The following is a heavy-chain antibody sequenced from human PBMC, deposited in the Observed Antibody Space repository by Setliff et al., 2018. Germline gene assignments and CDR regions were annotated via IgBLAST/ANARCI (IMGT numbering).Heavy chain of an antibody. Sequence: SETLSLTCTVSGGPISSANYYWTWIRQPAGKGLEWIGYIYSSGSTKYNPSLKSRVTISLDTSKKQFSLKLTSVIAADTAMYYCAKEHMAVTGAFDDWGPGTLVTV. D-gene: IGHD6-19*01. V-gene: IGHV4-61*09. CDR1: GGPISSANYY. CDR3: AKEHMAVTGAFDD. J-gene: IGHJ4*02. CDR2: IYSSGST.